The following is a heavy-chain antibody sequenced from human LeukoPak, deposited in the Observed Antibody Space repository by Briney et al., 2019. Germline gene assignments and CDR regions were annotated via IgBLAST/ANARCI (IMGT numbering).Heavy chain of an antibody. CDR2: ISAYNGNT. Sequence: VASVKVSCKASGYTFTSYGISWVRQAPGQGLEWMGWISAYNGNTNYAQKLQGRVTMTTDTSTSTAYMELRSLRSDDTAVYYCARDKQAVVVVNDAFDIWGQGTMVTVSS. CDR1: GYTFTSYG. V-gene: IGHV1-18*01. J-gene: IGHJ3*02. D-gene: IGHD3-22*01. CDR3: ARDKQAVVVVNDAFDI.